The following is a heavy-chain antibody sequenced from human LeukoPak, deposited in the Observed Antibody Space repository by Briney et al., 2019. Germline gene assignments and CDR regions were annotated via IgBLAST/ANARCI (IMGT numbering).Heavy chain of an antibody. CDR1: GFTFSSYW. J-gene: IGHJ4*02. V-gene: IGHV3-74*01. D-gene: IGHD3-22*01. CDR2: INSDGSST. CDR3: SRDRYDSYYYDSSGTKFDY. Sequence: GGSLRLSCAASGFTFSSYWMHWVRQAPGKGLVWVSRINSDGSSTSYADSVKGRFTISRDNAKNTLYLQMNSLRAEDTAVYYCSRDRYDSYYYDSSGTKFDYWGQGTLVTVSS.